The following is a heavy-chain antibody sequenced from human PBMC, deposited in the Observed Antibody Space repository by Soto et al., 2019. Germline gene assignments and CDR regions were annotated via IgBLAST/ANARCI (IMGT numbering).Heavy chain of an antibody. CDR1: GFTFSSYG. D-gene: IGHD1-26*01. CDR2: IWYDGSNK. Sequence: GGSLRLSCAASGFTFSSYGMHWVRQAPGKGLEWVAVIWYDGSNKYYADSVKGRFTISRDNSKNTLYLQMNSLRAEDTAVYYCARPGRGSYYGIQGYGMDVWGQGTTVTVSS. J-gene: IGHJ6*02. CDR3: ARPGRGSYYGIQGYGMDV. V-gene: IGHV3-33*01.